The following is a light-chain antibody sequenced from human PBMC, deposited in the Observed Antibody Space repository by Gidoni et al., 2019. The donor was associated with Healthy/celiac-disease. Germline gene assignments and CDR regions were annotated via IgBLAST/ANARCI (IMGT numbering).Light chain of an antibody. CDR2: GAS. CDR1: QSVSSSY. CDR3: QQYGSSPGS. Sequence: TLSLPPGERATLSCRASQSVSSSYLAWYQQKPGQTPRLLSYGASSRATGIPDRFSGSGSGTDFTLTISRLEPEDFAVYYCQQYGSSPGSFGQGTKLEIK. J-gene: IGKJ2*04. V-gene: IGKV3-20*01.